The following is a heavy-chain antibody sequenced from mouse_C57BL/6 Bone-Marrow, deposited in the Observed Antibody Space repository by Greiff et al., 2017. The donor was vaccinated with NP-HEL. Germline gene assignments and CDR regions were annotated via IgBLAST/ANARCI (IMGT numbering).Heavy chain of an antibody. CDR3: ARYPLWYPYYFDY. V-gene: IGHV3-8*01. CDR1: GYSITSDY. D-gene: IGHD2-1*01. CDR2: ISSSGST. J-gene: IGHJ2*01. Sequence: DVKLLESGPGLAKPSQTLSLTCSVTGYSITSDYWNWIRKFPGNKLEYMGYISSSGSTYYNPSHKSRIPITRETSKNQYYLQLNSVTTEDTATYYCARYPLWYPYYFDYRGQCTTLTVSS.